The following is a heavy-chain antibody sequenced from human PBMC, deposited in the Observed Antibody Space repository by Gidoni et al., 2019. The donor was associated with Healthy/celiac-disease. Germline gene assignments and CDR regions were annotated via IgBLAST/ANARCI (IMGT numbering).Heavy chain of an antibody. CDR1: GFTFSTAW. Sequence: EVQLVESGGGLVKPGWSLRLSCAASGFTFSTAWMSWGSQAPGKGLEWVGRIKSKTDGGTTDYAAPVKGRFTISRDDSKNTLYLQMNSLKTEDTAVYYCTTEGGYYDSSGYYSGPFDYWGQGTLVTVSS. D-gene: IGHD3-22*01. CDR2: IKSKTDGGTT. J-gene: IGHJ4*02. CDR3: TTEGGYYDSSGYYSGPFDY. V-gene: IGHV3-15*01.